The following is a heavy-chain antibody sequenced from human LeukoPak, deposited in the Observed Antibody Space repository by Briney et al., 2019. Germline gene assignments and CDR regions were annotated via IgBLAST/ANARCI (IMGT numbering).Heavy chain of an antibody. D-gene: IGHD2-15*01. CDR1: GGSISSYY. CDR3: ARDLPNCSGGSCYSQVRGWFDP. CDR2: IHTSGST. V-gene: IGHV4-4*07. J-gene: IGHJ5*02. Sequence: SETLSLTCTVSGGSISSYYWSWIRQPAGKGLEWIGRIHTSGSTNYNPSLKSRVTMSVDTSKNQFSLKLSSVTAADTAVYYCARDLPNCSGGSCYSQVRGWFDPWGQGTLVTVSS.